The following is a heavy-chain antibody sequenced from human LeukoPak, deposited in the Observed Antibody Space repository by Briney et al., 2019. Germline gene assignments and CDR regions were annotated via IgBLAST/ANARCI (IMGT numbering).Heavy chain of an antibody. CDR3: ARGVPYPSWSGPHYSDY. V-gene: IGHV3-7*01. Sequence: GGSLRLSCAASGFTFSTYWMSWVRQAPGEGLEWVAHIKQDGSQEYYVGSVKGRFTISRDNAKNSLYLQMNSLRVEDTAVYYCARGVPYPSWSGPHYSDYWGQGTLVTVSS. D-gene: IGHD3-3*01. CDR1: GFTFSTYW. J-gene: IGHJ4*02. CDR2: IKQDGSQE.